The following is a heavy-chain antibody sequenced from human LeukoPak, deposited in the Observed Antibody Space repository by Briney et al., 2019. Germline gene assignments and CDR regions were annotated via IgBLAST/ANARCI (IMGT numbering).Heavy chain of an antibody. J-gene: IGHJ4*02. CDR2: ISTYDGDT. V-gene: IGHV1-18*01. Sequence: ASVKVSCKASGYTFTSYGISWVRQAPGQGLEWMGWISTYDGDTNYAQRFQGRVTMTRDTSTSTVYMELSSLRSEDTAVYYCARADIVATRGFDYWGQGTLVTVSS. CDR3: ARADIVATRGFDY. CDR1: GYTFTSYG. D-gene: IGHD5-12*01.